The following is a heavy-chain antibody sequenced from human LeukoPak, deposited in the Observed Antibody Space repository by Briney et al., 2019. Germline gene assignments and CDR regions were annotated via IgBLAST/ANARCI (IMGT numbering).Heavy chain of an antibody. Sequence: PVKVSCKASGGSFNRYTINWVRQAPGLGLEWMGGIIPIFGAPNYAQKFQGRVTITADESTTTAYMELSSLRSEDTAIYYCARWAAYCSSASCYMPLDFWGQGTLVTVSS. J-gene: IGHJ4*02. CDR2: IIPIFGAP. D-gene: IGHD2-2*01. CDR3: ARWAAYCSSASCYMPLDF. CDR1: GGSFNRYT. V-gene: IGHV1-69*13.